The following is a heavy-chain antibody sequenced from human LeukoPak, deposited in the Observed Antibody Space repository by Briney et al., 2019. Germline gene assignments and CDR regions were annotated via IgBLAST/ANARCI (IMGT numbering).Heavy chain of an antibody. D-gene: IGHD2-2*01. Sequence: GGSLRLSCAASGFTFSGSAMHWVRQASGKGLEWVGRIRSKANSYATAYAASVKGRFTISRDDSKNTAYLQMNSLKTEDTAVYYCTTTPHCSSTSCFPYYYYGMDVWGQGTTVTVSS. CDR1: GFTFSGSA. CDR3: TTTPHCSSTSCFPYYYYGMDV. J-gene: IGHJ6*02. CDR2: IRSKANSYAT. V-gene: IGHV3-73*01.